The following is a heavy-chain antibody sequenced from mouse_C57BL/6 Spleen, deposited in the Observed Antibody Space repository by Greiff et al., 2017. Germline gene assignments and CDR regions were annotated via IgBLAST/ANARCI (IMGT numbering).Heavy chain of an antibody. CDR1: GFTFSDYY. V-gene: IGHV5-16*01. Sequence: EVKLMESEGGLVQPGSSMKLSCTASGFTFSDYYMAWVRQVPEKGLEWVANINYDGSSTYYLDSLKSRFIISRDNAKNILYLQMSSLKSEDTATYYCAREARYGFDYWGQGTTLTVSS. D-gene: IGHD1-1*01. CDR3: AREARYGFDY. CDR2: INYDGSST. J-gene: IGHJ2*01.